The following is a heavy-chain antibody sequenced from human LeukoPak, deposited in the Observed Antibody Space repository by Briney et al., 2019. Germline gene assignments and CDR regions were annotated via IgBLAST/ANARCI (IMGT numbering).Heavy chain of an antibody. V-gene: IGHV3-23*01. D-gene: IGHD3-22*01. J-gene: IGHJ4*02. Sequence: GRSLRLSCAASGFTFSSYAMSWVRQAPGKGLEWVSAISGSGGSTYYADSVKGRFTISRDNSKNTLYLQMNSLRAEDTAVYYCAKAGDEGDYYDSSGYLDYWGQGTLVTVSS. CDR3: AKAGDEGDYYDSSGYLDY. CDR1: GFTFSSYA. CDR2: ISGSGGST.